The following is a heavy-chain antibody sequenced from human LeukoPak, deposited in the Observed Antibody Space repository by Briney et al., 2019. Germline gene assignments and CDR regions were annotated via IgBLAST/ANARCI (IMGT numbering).Heavy chain of an antibody. CDR3: ARHEWGITNAFDI. J-gene: IGHJ3*02. V-gene: IGHV4-59*08. D-gene: IGHD1-14*01. Sequence: SETLSLTCTVSGGSIRSYHWSWIRQPPGKRLEWIGYIYDSGSTNYNPSLKSRVTISVDTSKKQFSLKLRSVTAADTAVYYCARHEWGITNAFDIWGQGTMVTVSS. CDR2: IYDSGST. CDR1: GGSIRSYH.